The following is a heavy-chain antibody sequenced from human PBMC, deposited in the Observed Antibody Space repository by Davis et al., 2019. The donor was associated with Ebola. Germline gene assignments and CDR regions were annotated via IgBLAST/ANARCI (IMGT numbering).Heavy chain of an antibody. CDR1: VYTFILYD. D-gene: IGHD2-2*02. J-gene: IGHJ3*02. CDR3: ARARGYCSSNSCYKYAFDI. Sequence: SVTVSRLASVYTFILYDIIWLRQAPGQGLEWMGWISPYNGNTNYAQKLQGRITMTTDTYTSTDYMELRSLRSDDTAVYSCARARGYCSSNSCYKYAFDIWGQGTMVTVSS. CDR2: ISPYNGNT. V-gene: IGHV1-18*04.